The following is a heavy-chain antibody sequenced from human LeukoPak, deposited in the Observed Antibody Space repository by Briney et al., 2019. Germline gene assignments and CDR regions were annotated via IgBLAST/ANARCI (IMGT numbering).Heavy chain of an antibody. J-gene: IGHJ4*02. Sequence: PSETLSLTCTVSGASIRTSEDHWTWIRQHPGKGLEWIGYTSNSDYPDSNPSLKSRVTISLDTSKNQFSLKLSSVTAADMAVYYCARDELLWFGSPFDYWGQGTLVTVSS. D-gene: IGHD3-10*01. CDR2: TSNSDYP. CDR3: ARDELLWFGSPFDY. CDR1: GASIRTSEDH. V-gene: IGHV4-31*03.